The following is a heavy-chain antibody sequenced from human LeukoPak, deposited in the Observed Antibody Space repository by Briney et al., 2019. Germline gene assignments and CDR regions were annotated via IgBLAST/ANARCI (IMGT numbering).Heavy chain of an antibody. V-gene: IGHV1-2*06. CDR2: INPNSGGT. Sequence: ASVKDSCKASGYTFTGYYMHWMRQAPGQGLEWMGRINPNSGGTNYAQKFQGRVTMTRDTSISTAYMELSRLRSDDTAVYYCASGDYDYVWGSYRDDYWGQGTLVTVSS. D-gene: IGHD3-16*02. CDR1: GYTFTGYY. J-gene: IGHJ4*02. CDR3: ASGDYDYVWGSYRDDY.